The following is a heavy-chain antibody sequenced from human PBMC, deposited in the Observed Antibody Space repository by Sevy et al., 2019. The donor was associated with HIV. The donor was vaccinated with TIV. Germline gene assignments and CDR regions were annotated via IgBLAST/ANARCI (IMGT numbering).Heavy chain of an antibody. V-gene: IGHV3-48*03. J-gene: IGHJ4*02. CDR2: ISNSGTTI. CDR1: GFTFSSYE. CDR3: ARDLPPSATTVAHFDC. D-gene: IGHD4-17*01. Sequence: GGSLRLSCAASGFTFSSYEMNWVRQAPGKGLEWVSYISNSGTTISYSDSVKGRFTISGDNARNSLYLQMNSLRAEDTAVYYCARDLPPSATTVAHFDCWGQRTLVTVSS.